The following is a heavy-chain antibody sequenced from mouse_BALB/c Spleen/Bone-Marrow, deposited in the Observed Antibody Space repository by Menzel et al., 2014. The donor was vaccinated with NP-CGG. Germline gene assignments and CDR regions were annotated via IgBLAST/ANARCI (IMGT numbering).Heavy chain of an antibody. J-gene: IGHJ4*01. V-gene: IGHV14-4*02. CDR1: GFNIKDYY. D-gene: IGHD2-1*01. Sequence: VQLKESGAELVRSGASVKLSCTASGFNIKDYYMHWVKQRPEQGLEWIGCIDPENGDTEYAPKFQGKATMTADTSSNTAYLQLSSLTSEDTDVYYCNGNYYAMDYWGQGTSVTVSS. CDR2: IDPENGDT. CDR3: NGNYYAMDY.